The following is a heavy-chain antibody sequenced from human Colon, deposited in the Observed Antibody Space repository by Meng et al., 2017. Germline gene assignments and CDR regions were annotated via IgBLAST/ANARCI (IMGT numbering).Heavy chain of an antibody. J-gene: IGHJ4*02. CDR2: ISHDGTNQ. D-gene: IGHD6-19*01. CDR3: ARVPPSLRVAENFFDH. V-gene: IGHV3-30*04. Sequence: GESLKISCAASGFTFSTCAMHWVRLAPGKGVEWVAGISHDGTNQFYADSVQGRFTISRDNSKNTLSLQMNSLRPEDTALYYCARVPPSLRVAENFFDHWGQGTLVTVSS. CDR1: GFTFSTCA.